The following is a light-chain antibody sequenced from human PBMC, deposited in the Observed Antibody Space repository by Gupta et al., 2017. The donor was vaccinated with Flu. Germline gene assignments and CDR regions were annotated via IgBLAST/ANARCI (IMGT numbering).Light chain of an antibody. J-gene: IGKJ3*01. CDR2: AAS. Sequence: DLQMTQSPFSVSASVGDRVIITCRASQDISRWLAWYQQKPGKAPNLLIYAASSLQSGVPSRFSGSGSGTDFTLTISSLQPEDFATYYCQQANSVPPFTFGPETKVDIK. V-gene: IGKV1-12*01. CDR3: QQANSVPPFT. CDR1: QDISRW.